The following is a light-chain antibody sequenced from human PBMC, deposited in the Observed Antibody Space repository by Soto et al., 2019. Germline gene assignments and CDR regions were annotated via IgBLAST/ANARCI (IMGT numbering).Light chain of an antibody. CDR2: EVT. J-gene: IGLJ1*01. CDR3: VPSAANNRYV. Sequence: QSALTQPPSASGSPGQSVTISCTGTSSDVGGYDYVSWYQQHPGKAPKLIIYEVTKRPSGVPDRFSGSKSGNTASLIVSWIQAEDEADYYCVPSAANNRYVFGTGTKVTVL. CDR1: SSDVGGYDY. V-gene: IGLV2-8*01.